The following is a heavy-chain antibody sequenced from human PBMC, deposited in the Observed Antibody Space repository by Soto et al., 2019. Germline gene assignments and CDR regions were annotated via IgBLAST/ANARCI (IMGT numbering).Heavy chain of an antibody. CDR1: GGSFSGHS. CDR2: INHSGRV. Sequence: SETLSLTCAVYGGSFSGHSWTWIRQSPGKGLEWIGDINHSGRVNYSPSLKSRVTISLDTSKNQFSPTLSAVTAADTAMYYCSTRAYDTNGYYRFDPWGQGTLVTVSS. V-gene: IGHV4-34*01. CDR3: STRAYDTNGYYRFDP. J-gene: IGHJ5*01. D-gene: IGHD3-22*01.